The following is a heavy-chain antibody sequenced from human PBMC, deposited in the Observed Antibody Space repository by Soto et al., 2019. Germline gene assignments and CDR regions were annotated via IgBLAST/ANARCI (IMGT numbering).Heavy chain of an antibody. D-gene: IGHD6-6*01. CDR3: ARDSSSSSYYYYGMDV. Sequence: ASVKVSFKASGYTFTSYGISWVRQAPGQGLEWMGWISAYNGNTNYAQKLQGRVTMTTDTSTSTAYMELRSLRSDDTAVYYCARDSSSSSYYYYGMDVWGQGTTVTVSS. CDR1: GYTFTSYG. CDR2: ISAYNGNT. J-gene: IGHJ6*02. V-gene: IGHV1-18*04.